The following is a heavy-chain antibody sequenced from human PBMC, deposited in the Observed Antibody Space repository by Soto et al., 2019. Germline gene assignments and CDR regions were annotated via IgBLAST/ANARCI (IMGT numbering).Heavy chain of an antibody. Sequence: SGPTLLNPTQTLTLTFACSGFSLSTHGLAVGRFRQPPGKALEWLAIVYWDNDVRYSPSLKNRLTVAKDSSNNQAVLVVTNMETVDTATYYCAGRGYPSGSYYGRPFDYWGEGALVTVTS. CDR3: AGRGYPSGSYYGRPFDY. V-gene: IGHV2-5*02. CDR2: VYWDNDV. D-gene: IGHD3-10*01. J-gene: IGHJ4*02. CDR1: GFSLSTHGLA.